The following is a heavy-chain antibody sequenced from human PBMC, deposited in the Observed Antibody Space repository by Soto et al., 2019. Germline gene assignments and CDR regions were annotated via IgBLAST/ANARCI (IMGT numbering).Heavy chain of an antibody. CDR3: AKQGVYGMDV. J-gene: IGHJ6*02. CDR2: ISDSSGTT. CDR1: GFTFSSYA. Sequence: EVQLLESGGGLVQPGGSLSLSCAASGFTFSSYAMSWVRQAPGKGLEWVSAISDSSGTTYYADSVRGRFTISRDNSRNTLYLQMNSLRAEDTAAYYCAKQGVYGMDVWGQGTTVTVSS. V-gene: IGHV3-23*01. D-gene: IGHD3-16*01.